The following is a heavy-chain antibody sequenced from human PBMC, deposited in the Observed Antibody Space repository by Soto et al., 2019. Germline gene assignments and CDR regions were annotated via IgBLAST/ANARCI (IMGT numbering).Heavy chain of an antibody. J-gene: IGHJ4*02. D-gene: IGHD3-22*01. CDR1: GFTFSSYA. V-gene: IGHV3-23*01. CDR2: ISGSGGST. Sequence: EVQLLESGGGLVQPGGSLRLSCAASGFTFSSYAMSWVRQAPGKGLEWVSAISGSGGSTYYADSVKGRFTISRDNSKNTLYLQMNSRRAEDTAVYYCAKGHRTSYYYDSSGYYVYWGQGTLVTVSS. CDR3: AKGHRTSYYYDSSGYYVY.